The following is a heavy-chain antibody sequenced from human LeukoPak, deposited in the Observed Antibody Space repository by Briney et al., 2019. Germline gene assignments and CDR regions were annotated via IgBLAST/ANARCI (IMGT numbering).Heavy chain of an antibody. Sequence: ASVKVSCKASGGTFSSYAISWVRQAPGQGLEWMGRIIPILGIANYAQKFQGRVTITADKSTSTAYMELSSLRSEDTAVYYCARGVAISSSSRGSFDYWGQGTLVTVSS. CDR3: ARGVAISSSSRGSFDY. J-gene: IGHJ4*02. CDR1: GGTFSSYA. CDR2: IIPILGIA. D-gene: IGHD6-6*01. V-gene: IGHV1-69*04.